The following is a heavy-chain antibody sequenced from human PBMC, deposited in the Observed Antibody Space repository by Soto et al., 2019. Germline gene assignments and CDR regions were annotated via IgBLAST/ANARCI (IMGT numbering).Heavy chain of an antibody. J-gene: IGHJ6*02. CDR2: INPKSGGT. V-gene: IGHV1-2*04. D-gene: IGHD2-8*01. Sequence: VASVKVSCKASGYSFTDYHIHWVRQAPGQGLEWLGRINPKSGGTSTAQKFQGWVTMTTDTSISTASMELTSLTSDDTAIYYCASADSTDCSNGVRSFFYNRDMDVWGQGTTVTLSS. CDR1: GYSFTDYH. CDR3: ASADSTDCSNGVRSFFYNRDMDV.